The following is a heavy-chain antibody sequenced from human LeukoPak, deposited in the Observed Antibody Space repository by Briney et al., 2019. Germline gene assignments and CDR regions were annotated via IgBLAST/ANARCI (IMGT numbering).Heavy chain of an antibody. Sequence: GESLKISCETSGYSFTTYWIGWVRQRPGTGLEWVGAIYPDDSETRYSPSFQGQVTISVDKSISTAYLQWSSLKASDTAMYYCARQGCTTTSCHTIDYWGQGTLVTVSS. CDR1: GYSFTTYW. V-gene: IGHV5-51*01. CDR3: ARQGCTTTSCHTIDY. J-gene: IGHJ4*02. D-gene: IGHD2-2*02. CDR2: IYPDDSET.